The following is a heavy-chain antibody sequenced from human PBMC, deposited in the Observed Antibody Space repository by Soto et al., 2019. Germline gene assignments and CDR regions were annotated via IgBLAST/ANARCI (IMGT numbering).Heavy chain of an antibody. CDR1: GFTFSNYY. Sequence: AGSLRLSCAVSGFTFSNYYIHWVRQAPGKGLEWVSSIRSGRDTFYADSVKGRFSISRDDATSSVSLQMNSLRGEDTAVYFCAREETAWPLAYGLDVWGQGTTVTVSS. V-gene: IGHV3-21*01. CDR2: IRSGRDT. D-gene: IGHD2-21*02. CDR3: AREETAWPLAYGLDV. J-gene: IGHJ6*02.